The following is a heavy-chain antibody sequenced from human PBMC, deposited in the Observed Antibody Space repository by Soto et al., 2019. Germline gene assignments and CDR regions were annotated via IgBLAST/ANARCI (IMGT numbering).Heavy chain of an antibody. V-gene: IGHV3-23*01. CDR1: GFPFGSHA. D-gene: IGHD3-3*01. J-gene: IGHJ4*02. CDR3: AKGKAHTLFGVDTLFDY. CDR2: VSGNGGTT. Sequence: GGSLRLSCAASGFPFGSHAMSWVRQAPGKGLEWVSLVSGNGGTTNYADSVKGRFTISRDNSQKTLYLQMDSLRAEDTAIYYCAKGKAHTLFGVDTLFDYWGQGTLVTVSS.